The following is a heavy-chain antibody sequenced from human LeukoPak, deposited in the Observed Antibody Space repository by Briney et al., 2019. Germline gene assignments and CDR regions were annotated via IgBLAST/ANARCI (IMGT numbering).Heavy chain of an antibody. CDR2: VEYTGSN. J-gene: IGHJ4*02. CDR1: GCSISSYY. D-gene: IGHD6-19*01. CDR3: ARDEISSGWFTGFAY. Sequence: SETLSLTCNVSGCSISSYYWSWIRQPPGKGLEWIGYVEYTGSNNYNHTRKSRVIISVHRSKTQFSLNLISVTAADTAIYYCARDEISSGWFTGFAYWGQGTLVTVSS. V-gene: IGHV4-59*01.